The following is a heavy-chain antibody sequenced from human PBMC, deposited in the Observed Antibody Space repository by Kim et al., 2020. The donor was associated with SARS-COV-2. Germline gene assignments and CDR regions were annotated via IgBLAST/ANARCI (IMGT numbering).Heavy chain of an antibody. J-gene: IGHJ6*02. CDR1: GFTFSSYA. CDR3: AKTYNWNPHGPMDV. CDR2: ISGSGGST. V-gene: IGHV3-23*01. D-gene: IGHD1-20*01. Sequence: GGSLRLSCAASGFTFSSYAMSWVRQAPGKGLEWVSAISGSGGSTYYADSVKGRFTISRDNSKNTLYLQMNSLRAEDTAVYYCAKTYNWNPHGPMDVWGQGTTVTVSS.